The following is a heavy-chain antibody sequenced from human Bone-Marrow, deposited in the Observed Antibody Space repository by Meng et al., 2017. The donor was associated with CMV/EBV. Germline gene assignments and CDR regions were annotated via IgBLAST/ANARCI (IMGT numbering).Heavy chain of an antibody. CDR1: GGSISSSSYY. CDR3: ARALGSYSSSWYWGG. J-gene: IGHJ4*02. Sequence: SETLSLTCTVSGGSISSSSYYWGWIRQPPGKGLEWIGSIYYSGSTYYNPSLKSRVTISVDTSKNQFSLKLSSVTAADTAVYSCARALGSYSSSWYWGGWGQGTRVTVSS. CDR2: IYYSGST. D-gene: IGHD6-13*01. V-gene: IGHV4-39*07.